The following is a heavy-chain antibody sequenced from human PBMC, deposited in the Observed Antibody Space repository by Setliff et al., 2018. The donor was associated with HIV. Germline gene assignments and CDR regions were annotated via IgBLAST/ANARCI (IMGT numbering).Heavy chain of an antibody. CDR1: GGSISSHY. V-gene: IGHV4-59*08. D-gene: IGHD4-17*01. CDR2: IYYSGTT. CDR3: ARRGDYGGMGY. Sequence: SETLSLTCTVSGGSISSHYWSWIRQPPGKGLEWIAYIYYSGTTSYNPSLKSRFTISVDTSKNQFSLKLISLTAADTAVYYCARRGDYGGMGYWGLGTLVTVSS. J-gene: IGHJ4*02.